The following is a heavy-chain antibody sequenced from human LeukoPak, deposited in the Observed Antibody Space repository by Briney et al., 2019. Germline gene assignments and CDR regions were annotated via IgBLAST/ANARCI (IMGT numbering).Heavy chain of an antibody. V-gene: IGHV3-23*01. D-gene: IGHD6-19*01. CDR3: AQGFSSGWYPY. Sequence: GGSLRLSCAVSGFSASSFGMSWVRQAPGKGLEWISAISLNGETTWYADSVKGRFTISRDNSKNTLYLQLTSLRAEDTAVYYCAQGFSSGWYPYWGQGSLVSVSS. CDR2: ISLNGETT. J-gene: IGHJ4*02. CDR1: GFSASSFG.